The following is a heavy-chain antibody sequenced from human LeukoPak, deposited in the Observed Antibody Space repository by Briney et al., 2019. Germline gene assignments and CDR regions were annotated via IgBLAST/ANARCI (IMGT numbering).Heavy chain of an antibody. J-gene: IGHJ4*02. CDR2: IYSGDTT. D-gene: IGHD3-10*01. V-gene: IGHV3-66*01. CDR1: GFTVRSNY. Sequence: GGSLRLSCAASGFTVRSNYMNWVRQAPGKGLEWVSVIYSGDTTSYADSVRGKFTISRDNSKNTLYIQMNSLRAEDTAVYYCASILRSSSGYYFDYWGQGTLVTVSS. CDR3: ASILRSSSGYYFDY.